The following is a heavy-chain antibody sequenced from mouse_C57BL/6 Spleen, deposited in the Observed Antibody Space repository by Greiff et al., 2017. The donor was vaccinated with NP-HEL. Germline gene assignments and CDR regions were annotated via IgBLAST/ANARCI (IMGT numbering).Heavy chain of an antibody. D-gene: IGHD2-5*01. CDR1: GYTFTDYT. V-gene: IGHV1-78*01. CDR2: IYPRDGST. J-gene: IGHJ1*03. CDR3: AKDSNYWYCGV. Sequence: QVQLQQPDAELVKPGASVKISCKVSGYTFTDYTIHWMKQRPEQGLEWIGYIYPRDGSTKYNEKFKGKATLTADKSSSTAYMQLNSLTSEDSAVYFCAKDSNYWYCGVWGTGTTVTVSS.